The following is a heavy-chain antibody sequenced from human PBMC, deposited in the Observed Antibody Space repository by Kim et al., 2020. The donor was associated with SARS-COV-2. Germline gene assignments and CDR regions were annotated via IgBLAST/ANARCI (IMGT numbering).Heavy chain of an antibody. CDR2: IRYDGSDQ. J-gene: IGHJ3*02. V-gene: IGHV3-33*01. D-gene: IGHD3-10*01. CDR1: GFIFSKYG. Sequence: GGSLRLSCTASGFIFSKYGMHWVRQAPGKGLEWLAVIRYDGSDQYNAYSVKGRCIVSSAKSNNIMNLQMNNLRVEDTAVYYCESARGWPMVGFEIWGQGT. CDR3: ESARGWPMVGFEI.